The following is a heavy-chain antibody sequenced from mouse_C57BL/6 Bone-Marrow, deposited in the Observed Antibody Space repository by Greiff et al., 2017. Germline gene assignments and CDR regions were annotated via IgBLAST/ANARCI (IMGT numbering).Heavy chain of an antibody. CDR3: ARGIYYGNYGWYFDV. CDR2: IFPGSGST. CDR1: GYTFTDYY. V-gene: IGHV1-75*01. J-gene: IGHJ1*03. Sequence: QVQLKQSGPELVKPGASVQISCKASGYTFTDYYINWVKQRPGQGLEWIGWIFPGSGSTYYNEKFKGKATLTVDKSSSTAYMLLSSLTSEDCAVYFCARGIYYGNYGWYFDVWGTGTTVTVSS. D-gene: IGHD2-1*01.